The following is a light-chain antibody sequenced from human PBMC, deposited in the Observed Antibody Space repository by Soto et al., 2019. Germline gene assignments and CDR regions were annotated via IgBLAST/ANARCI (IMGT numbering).Light chain of an antibody. Sequence: DIPMTQSPSSLSASVGDRVTITCRASQTISTYLNWYQQEPWKAPKLLIYAASSLQSGVPSRFSGSGSGTDFTLTISSLQPEDFAAYYCQQSHGIPYTFGQGTKLEIK. CDR3: QQSHGIPYT. J-gene: IGKJ2*01. CDR2: AAS. V-gene: IGKV1-39*01. CDR1: QTISTY.